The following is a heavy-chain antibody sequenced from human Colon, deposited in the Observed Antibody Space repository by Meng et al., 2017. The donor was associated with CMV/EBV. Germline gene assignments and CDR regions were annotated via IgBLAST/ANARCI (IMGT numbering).Heavy chain of an antibody. Sequence: GESLKISCAASEFTFSSYSMNWVRQAPGKGLEWVSSISSSSSYIYYADSVKGRFTISRDNAKNSLYLQMNSLRAEDTAIYYCAGGYYFDYWGHGTLVTVSS. CDR2: ISSSSSYI. CDR1: EFTFSSYS. CDR3: AGGYYFDY. V-gene: IGHV3-21*01. J-gene: IGHJ4*01. D-gene: IGHD3-16*01.